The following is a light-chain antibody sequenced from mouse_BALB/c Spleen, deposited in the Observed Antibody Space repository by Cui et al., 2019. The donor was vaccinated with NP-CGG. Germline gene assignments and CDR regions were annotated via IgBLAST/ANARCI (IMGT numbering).Light chain of an antibody. J-gene: IGLJ1*01. CDR2: GTN. CDR3: ALWYSNHWV. CDR1: TGAVTTSNY. Sequence: QAVVTQESALTTSHGETVTHTCRSRTGAVTTSNYANWVQEKPDHLFTGLIGGTNNRAPGVPARFSGSLIGDKAALTITGAQTEDEAIYFCALWYSNHWVFGGGTKLTVL. V-gene: IGLV1*01.